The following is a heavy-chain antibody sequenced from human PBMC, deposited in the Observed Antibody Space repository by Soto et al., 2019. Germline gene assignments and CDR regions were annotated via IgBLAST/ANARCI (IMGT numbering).Heavy chain of an antibody. D-gene: IGHD1-1*01. CDR3: ARDHSSHWNDDVAY. V-gene: IGHV3-30-3*01. CDR1: GFTFSSYA. J-gene: IGHJ4*02. Sequence: QVQLVESGGGVVQPGRSLRLSCAASGFTFSSYAMHWVRQAPGKGLEWVAVISYDGRNKYYADSVKGRFTISRDNSKNTLYLQMNSLRAVDTAVYYCARDHSSHWNDDVAYWGQGTLVTVSS. CDR2: ISYDGRNK.